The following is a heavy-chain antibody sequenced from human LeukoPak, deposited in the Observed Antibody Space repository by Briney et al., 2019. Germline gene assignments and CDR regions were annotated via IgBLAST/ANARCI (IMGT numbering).Heavy chain of an antibody. CDR1: GFTFSNYW. Sequence: GGSLRLSCAASGFTFSNYWMNWVRQAPGKGLEWVANIKQDGSEKYYVDSVKGRFTISRDNAKNSLYLQMNSPRAEDTAVYYCARAPGKVVYNYYYYGMDVWGQGTTVTVSS. CDR3: ARAPGKVVYNYYYYGMDV. J-gene: IGHJ6*02. D-gene: IGHD3-22*01. CDR2: IKQDGSEK. V-gene: IGHV3-7*03.